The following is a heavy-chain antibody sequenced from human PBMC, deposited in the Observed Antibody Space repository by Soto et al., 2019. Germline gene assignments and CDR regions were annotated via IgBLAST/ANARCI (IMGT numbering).Heavy chain of an antibody. CDR3: VKDPLGGYNYGFDY. Sequence: GGSLRLSCAASGFTFSTYGMHWVRQAPGKGLEWVAVVSYDGSNKYYADSVKGRLTISRDNSKNTLYLQMNSLRTEDTAVYYCVKDPLGGYNYGFDYWGQGTLVTVSS. CDR1: GFTFSTYG. CDR2: VSYDGSNK. V-gene: IGHV3-30*18. J-gene: IGHJ4*02. D-gene: IGHD5-18*01.